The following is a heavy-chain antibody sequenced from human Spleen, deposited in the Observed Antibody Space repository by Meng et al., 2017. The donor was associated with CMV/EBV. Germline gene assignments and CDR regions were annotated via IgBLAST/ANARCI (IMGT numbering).Heavy chain of an antibody. CDR1: GFTFSIFW. J-gene: IGHJ6*02. Sequence: GESLKISCAASGFTFSIFWMSWVRQAPGKALEWVANINQDGSQRNYVDSVKGRFTISRENAKNSMYLQMNSLRVEDTAVYYCGRDMDVWGQGTTVTVSS. V-gene: IGHV3-7*01. CDR2: INQDGSQR. CDR3: GRDMDV.